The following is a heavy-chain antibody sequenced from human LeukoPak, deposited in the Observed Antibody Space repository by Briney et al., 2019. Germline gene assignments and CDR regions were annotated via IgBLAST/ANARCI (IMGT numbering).Heavy chain of an antibody. CDR3: AKDLEIAAAGTLFDY. V-gene: IGHV3-23*01. CDR1: GFTFSSFA. D-gene: IGHD6-13*01. Sequence: GGSLRLSCAASGFTFSSFAMTWVRQAPGKGLEWVSSISDRGGSTYYADSVKGRFTISRGNSKNTLYLQMNRLRAEDTAVYYCAKDLEIAAAGTLFDYWGQGTLVTVSS. J-gene: IGHJ4*02. CDR2: ISDRGGST.